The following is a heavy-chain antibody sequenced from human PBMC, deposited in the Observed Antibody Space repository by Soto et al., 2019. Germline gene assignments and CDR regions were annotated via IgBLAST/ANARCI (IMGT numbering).Heavy chain of an antibody. J-gene: IGHJ5*02. V-gene: IGHV4-59*01. CDR3: GSVRPSGYILS. D-gene: IGHD6-25*01. CDR1: GGSLSSYY. Sequence: SETLSLTCTVSGGSLSSYYWTWIRQSPGKGLEWIGYVYFSGNTNYNPSLKSRVTISIDTSKNQFSLRLASVTAADTAFYYCGSVRPSGYILSWGQGTLVTVSS. CDR2: VYFSGNT.